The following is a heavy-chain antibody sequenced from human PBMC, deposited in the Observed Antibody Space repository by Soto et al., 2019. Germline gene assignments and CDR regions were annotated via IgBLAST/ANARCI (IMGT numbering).Heavy chain of an antibody. CDR2: INHSGST. CDR3: ARVAVAGTRFDY. V-gene: IGHV4-34*01. D-gene: IGHD6-19*01. CDR1: GGSFSGYY. J-gene: IGHJ4*02. Sequence: SETLSLTCAVYGGSFSGYYWSWIRQPPGKGLEWIGEINHSGSTNYNPSLKSRVTISVDTSKNQFSLKLSSVTAADTAVYYCARVAVAGTRFDYWGQGTLVTVSS.